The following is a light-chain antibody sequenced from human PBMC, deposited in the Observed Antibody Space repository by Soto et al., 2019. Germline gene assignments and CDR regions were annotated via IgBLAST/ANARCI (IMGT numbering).Light chain of an antibody. CDR2: GAS. CDR1: QSVSNNY. V-gene: IGKV3-20*01. Sequence: EIVFTQSPSTLSLSPGERAPLSCWASQSVSNNYLAWYQQKPGQAPRLLIYGASNRATGIPDRFSGSGSGTDFTLTISRPEPEDFAVYYCQQYGSSGTFGQGTKVDIK. J-gene: IGKJ1*01. CDR3: QQYGSSGT.